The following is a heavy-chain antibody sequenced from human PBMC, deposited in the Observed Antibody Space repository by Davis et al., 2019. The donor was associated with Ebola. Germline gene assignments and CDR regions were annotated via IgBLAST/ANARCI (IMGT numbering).Heavy chain of an antibody. CDR2: TQYDGSNK. CDR3: AKDPGYSYGYLLDY. Sequence: PGGSLRLSCAASGFTFSSYGMHWVRQAPGKGLEWVSFTQYDGSNKYYADSVKGRFTISRDNSKNTLYLQMNSLRAEDTAVDYCAKDPGYSYGYLLDYWGQGTLVTVSS. D-gene: IGHD5-18*01. V-gene: IGHV3-30*02. CDR1: GFTFSSYG. J-gene: IGHJ4*02.